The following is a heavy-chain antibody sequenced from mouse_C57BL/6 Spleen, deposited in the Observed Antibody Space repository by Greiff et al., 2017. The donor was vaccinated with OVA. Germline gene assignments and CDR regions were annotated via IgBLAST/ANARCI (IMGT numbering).Heavy chain of an antibody. J-gene: IGHJ2*01. CDR3: AKAYYSNYVPFDY. CDR1: GYTFTSYW. D-gene: IGHD2-5*01. Sequence: VQLQQPGAELVKPGASVKMSCKASGYTFTSYWITWVKQRPGQGLEWIGDIYPGSGSTNYNEKFKSKATLTVDTSSSTAYMQLSSLTSEDSAVYYCAKAYYSNYVPFDYWGQGTTLTVSS. CDR2: IYPGSGST. V-gene: IGHV1-55*01.